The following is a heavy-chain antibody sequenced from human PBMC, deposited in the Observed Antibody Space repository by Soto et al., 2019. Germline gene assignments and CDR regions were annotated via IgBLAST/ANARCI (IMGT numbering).Heavy chain of an antibody. CDR2: IWYDGSNK. CDR1: GFTFSSYG. J-gene: IGHJ4*02. V-gene: IGHV3-33*01. Sequence: GGSLRLSCAASGFTFSSYGMHWVRQAPGKGLEWVAVIWYDGSNKYYADSVKGRFTISRDNSKNTLYLQMNSLRAEDTAVYYCARVAEWFGELLLDYWGQGTLVTVSS. D-gene: IGHD3-10*01. CDR3: ARVAEWFGELLLDY.